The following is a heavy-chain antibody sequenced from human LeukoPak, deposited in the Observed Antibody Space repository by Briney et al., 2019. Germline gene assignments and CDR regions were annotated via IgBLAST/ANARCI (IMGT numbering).Heavy chain of an antibody. CDR1: GGSVSSGSYY. D-gene: IGHD5-24*01. V-gene: IGHV4-61*01. Sequence: PSETLSLTCTVSGGSVSSGSYYWSWIRQPPGKGLEWIGYIYYSGSTNYNPSLKSRVTISVDTSKNQFSLKLSSVTAADTAVYYCARDRVPEQRWLQLGWGRAHYYYYGMDVWGQGTTVTVSS. CDR2: IYYSGST. J-gene: IGHJ6*02. CDR3: ARDRVPEQRWLQLGWGRAHYYYYGMDV.